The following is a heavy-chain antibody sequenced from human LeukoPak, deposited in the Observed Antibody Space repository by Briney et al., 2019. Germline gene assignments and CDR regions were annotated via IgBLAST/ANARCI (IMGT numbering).Heavy chain of an antibody. CDR1: GGSLSGYY. V-gene: IGHV4-59*01. CDR2: IRYSGTT. CDR3: ARVSSGGYFHTYYFDY. J-gene: IGHJ4*02. D-gene: IGHD3-22*01. Sequence: PSETLSLTCTVSGGSLSGYYWSWIRQPPGKGLEWIGYIRYSGTTNYSPSLKSRATISVDTSKNQFSLNLISVTAADTAIYYCARVSSGGYFHTYYFDYWGQGTLVTVSS.